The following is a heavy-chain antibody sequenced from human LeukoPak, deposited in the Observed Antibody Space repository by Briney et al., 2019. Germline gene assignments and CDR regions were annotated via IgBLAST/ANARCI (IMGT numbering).Heavy chain of an antibody. CDR2: ISDGSTYI. J-gene: IGHJ5*02. CDR3: AKDGGYYYGSGSYFWFDP. CDR1: GFTFSAYS. V-gene: IGHV3-21*04. Sequence: GGALRLSCAASGFTFSAYSMNWVRQAPGKGLEWVSSISDGSTYIYYADSVKGRFTISRDNAKNSLYLQMNSLGAEDTAIYYCAKDGGYYYGSGSYFWFDPWGQGTLVTVSS. D-gene: IGHD3-10*01.